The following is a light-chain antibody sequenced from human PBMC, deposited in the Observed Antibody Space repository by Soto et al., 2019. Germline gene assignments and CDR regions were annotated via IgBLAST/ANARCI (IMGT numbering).Light chain of an antibody. J-gene: IGLJ1*01. Sequence: QSVLTQPPSVSAAPGQRVTISCTGSSSNIGAGYDVNWYQQLPGTAPKLLIYGNTNRPSGVPDRFSGSKSGTSASLAITGLQAVDEADYYCQSYDNSLSGDVFGTGTQLTVL. CDR1: SSNIGAGYD. CDR3: QSYDNSLSGDV. V-gene: IGLV1-40*01. CDR2: GNT.